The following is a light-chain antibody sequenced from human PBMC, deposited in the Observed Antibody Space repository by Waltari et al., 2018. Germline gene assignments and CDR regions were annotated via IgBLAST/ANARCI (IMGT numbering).Light chain of an antibody. V-gene: IGKV1-8*01. J-gene: IGKJ1*01. CDR3: QQYYSYPRT. Sequence: AIRITQSPSSLSASTGARVTITCRASQGISSYLAWYQQKPGKAPKLLIYAASTLQSGVPSRFSGSGSGTDFTLTISCLQSEDFATYYCQQYYSYPRTFDQGTKVEIK. CDR2: AAS. CDR1: QGISSY.